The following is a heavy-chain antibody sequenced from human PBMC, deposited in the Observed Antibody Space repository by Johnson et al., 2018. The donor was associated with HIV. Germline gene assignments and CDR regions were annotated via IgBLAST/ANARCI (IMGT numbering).Heavy chain of an antibody. V-gene: IGHV3-23*04. Sequence: VQLVESGGGLVQPGGSLSLSCTASGFTFSSYAMSWVRQAPGKGLEWVSTIIGSGGNTYYAESVKGRFTISRDNSKNTLYLQMNSLRAEDTAVYYCTKPSTGTYYGFHIWGQGTMVTVSS. CDR2: IIGSGGNT. CDR1: GFTFSSYA. CDR3: TKPSTGTYYGFHI. J-gene: IGHJ3*02.